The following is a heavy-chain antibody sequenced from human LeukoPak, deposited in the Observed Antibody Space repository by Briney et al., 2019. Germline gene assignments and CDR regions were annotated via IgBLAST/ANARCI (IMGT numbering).Heavy chain of an antibody. D-gene: IGHD1-14*01. CDR1: GLTVNSNY. J-gene: IGHJ4*02. CDR2: IYSGGTT. Sequence: GGSLRLSCVVSGLTVNSNYMGWVRQAPGKGLEWVSVIYSGGTTNYADSVKGRFIVYRDNSKNTLYLQMNSLRAEDTAVYYCANKVTTGYWGQGILVTVSS. CDR3: ANKVTTGY. V-gene: IGHV3-66*01.